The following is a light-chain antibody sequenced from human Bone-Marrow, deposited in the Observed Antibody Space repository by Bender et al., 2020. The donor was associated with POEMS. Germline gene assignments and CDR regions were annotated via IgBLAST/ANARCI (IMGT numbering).Light chain of an antibody. CDR2: AVT. Sequence: QSALTQPASVSGSPGQSITMSSTGTSSDIGDYNFVSWYQQHPAKAPKFMIYAVTYRPSGVSNRFSGSKSGNTASLSISRLQPEDEADYYCSSYGSSITYVFGTGTKVTVL. CDR3: SSYGSSITYV. J-gene: IGLJ1*01. V-gene: IGLV2-14*01. CDR1: SSDIGDYNF.